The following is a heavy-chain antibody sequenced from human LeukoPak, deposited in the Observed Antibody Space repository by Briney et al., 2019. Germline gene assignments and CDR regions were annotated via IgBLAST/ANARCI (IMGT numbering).Heavy chain of an antibody. CDR2: IYTSGST. J-gene: IGHJ4*02. D-gene: IGHD3-22*01. Sequence: PSETLSLTCTVSGGSISSGSYYWSWIRQPAGKGLEWIGRIYTSGSTNYNPSLKSRVTISVDTSKNQFSLKLSSVTAADTAVYYCASPDSSGYTLDYWGQGTLVTVSS. CDR1: GGSISSGSYY. V-gene: IGHV4-61*02. CDR3: ASPDSSGYTLDY.